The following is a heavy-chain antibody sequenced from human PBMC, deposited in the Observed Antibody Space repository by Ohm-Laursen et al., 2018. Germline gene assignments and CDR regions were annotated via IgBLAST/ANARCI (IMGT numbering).Heavy chain of an antibody. V-gene: IGHV3-23*01. CDR3: AKDDYGDYVGVDYYYYGMDV. CDR1: GFTFSSYA. CDR2: ISGSGGST. D-gene: IGHD4-17*01. Sequence: SLRLSCAASGFTFSSYAMSWVRQAPGKGLEWVSAISGSGGSTYYADSVKGRFTISRDNSKNTLYLQMNSLRAEDTAVYYCAKDDYGDYVGVDYYYYGMDVWGQGTTVTVSS. J-gene: IGHJ6*02.